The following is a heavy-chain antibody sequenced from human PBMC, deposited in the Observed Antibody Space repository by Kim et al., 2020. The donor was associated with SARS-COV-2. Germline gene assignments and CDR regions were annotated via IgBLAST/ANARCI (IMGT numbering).Heavy chain of an antibody. CDR3: ARDRSASGWYPYYYDSSGSGY. D-gene: IGHD3-22*01. Sequence: ASVKVSCKDSGYTFTSYAMHWVRQAPGQRLEWMGWINAGNGNTKYSQKFQGRVTITRDTSASTAYMELSSLRSEDTAVYYCARDRSASGWYPYYYDSSGSGYWGQGTLVTVSS. J-gene: IGHJ4*02. V-gene: IGHV1-3*01. CDR1: GYTFTSYA. CDR2: INAGNGNT.